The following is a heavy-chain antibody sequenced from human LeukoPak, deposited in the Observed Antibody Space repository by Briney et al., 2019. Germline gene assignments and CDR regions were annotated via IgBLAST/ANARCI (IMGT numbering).Heavy chain of an antibody. CDR2: INHSGST. CDR3: ASLKTNMDV. J-gene: IGHJ6*03. V-gene: IGHV4-39*07. D-gene: IGHD2-8*01. Sequence: SETLSLTCTVSGGSISTSNYYWGWIRQPPGKGLEWIGEINHSGSTNYNPSLKSRVTISVDTSKNQFSLKLSSVTAADTAVYYCASLKTNMDVWGKGTTVTVSS. CDR1: GGSISTSNYY.